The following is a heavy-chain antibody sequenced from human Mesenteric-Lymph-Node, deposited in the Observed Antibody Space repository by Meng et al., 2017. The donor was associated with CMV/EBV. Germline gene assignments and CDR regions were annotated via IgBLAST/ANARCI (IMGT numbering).Heavy chain of an antibody. CDR3: AKVKSGSYGVVDS. J-gene: IGHJ4*02. CDR1: GFTLTNYA. CDR2: ISGNGGGT. V-gene: IGHV3-23*01. Sequence: GGSLRLSCAASGFTLTNYAMSWVRQPPDKGLEWVSAISGNGGGTYYADSVKGRFIISRDNSKNTLYLQMSSLRAEDTAVYYCAKVKSGSYGVVDSWGQGTLVTVSS. D-gene: IGHD1-26*01.